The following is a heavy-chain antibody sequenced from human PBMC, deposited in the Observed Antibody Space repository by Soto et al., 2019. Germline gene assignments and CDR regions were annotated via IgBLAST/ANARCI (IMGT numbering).Heavy chain of an antibody. CDR1: GFTFTNAW. CDR3: TTDSYSTIIIVRFDY. Sequence: EVQLVESGGGLVKPGGSLRLSCAASGFTFTNAWINWVRQAPGKGLEWVGRIKSTTDGGTTDYAEPVKGRFAISRDDSNNMVYLQMNSLKLEDTAVYYCTTDSYSTIIIVRFDYWGHGTLVTVSS. D-gene: IGHD3-22*01. J-gene: IGHJ4*01. V-gene: IGHV3-15*07. CDR2: IKSTTDGGTT.